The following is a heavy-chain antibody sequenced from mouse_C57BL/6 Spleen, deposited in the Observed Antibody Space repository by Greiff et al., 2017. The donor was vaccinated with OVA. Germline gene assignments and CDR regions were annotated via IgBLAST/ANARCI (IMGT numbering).Heavy chain of an antibody. CDR2: IYPSDSET. V-gene: IGHV1-61*01. CDR3: AREDPGYFDV. CDR1: GYTFTSYW. J-gene: IGHJ1*03. Sequence: VQLQQSGAELVRPGSSVKLSCKASGYTFTSYWMDWVKQRPGQGLEWIGNIYPSDSETHYNQKFKDKATLTVDKSSSTAYMQLSSLTSEDSAVYYCAREDPGYFDVWGTGTTVTVSS.